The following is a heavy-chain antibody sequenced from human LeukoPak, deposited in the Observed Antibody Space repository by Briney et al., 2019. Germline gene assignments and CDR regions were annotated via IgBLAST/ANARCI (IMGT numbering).Heavy chain of an antibody. D-gene: IGHD2-15*01. CDR1: GLTFSSYA. V-gene: IGHV3-30-3*01. Sequence: GGSLRLSCAASGLTFSSYAMHWVRQAPGKGLEWVAVISYDGSNKYYADSVKGRFTISRDNSKNTLYLQMNSLRAEDTAVYYCAKGPRYCSGGSCYGPEDYWGQGTLVTVSS. CDR2: ISYDGSNK. CDR3: AKGPRYCSGGSCYGPEDY. J-gene: IGHJ4*02.